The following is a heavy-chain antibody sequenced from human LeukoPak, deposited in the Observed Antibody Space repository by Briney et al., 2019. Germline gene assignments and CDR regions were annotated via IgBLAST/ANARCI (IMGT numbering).Heavy chain of an antibody. CDR3: ARRGNLVRGVISYYFDY. CDR2: IYTSGST. D-gene: IGHD3-10*01. Sequence: SETLSLTCTVSGGSISSGSYYWSWIRQPAGKGLEWIGRIYTSGSTNYNPSLKSRVTISVDTSKNQFSLKLSSVTAADTAVYYCARRGNLVRGVISYYFDYWGQGTLVTVSS. J-gene: IGHJ4*02. V-gene: IGHV4-61*02. CDR1: GGSISSGSYY.